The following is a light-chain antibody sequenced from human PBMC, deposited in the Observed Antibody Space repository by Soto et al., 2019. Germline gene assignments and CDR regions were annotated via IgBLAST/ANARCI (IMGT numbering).Light chain of an antibody. V-gene: IGKV3-15*01. Sequence: EILLTQSPVTLSVSPGARATLSCRASQSLTSNLAWYQQRPGQAPRLLIYDTSTRATDVPARFSGSGSGTDFTLTISSLQSEDFAVYYCQQYYNLWTFGQGTKVDIK. CDR3: QQYYNLWT. CDR2: DTS. CDR1: QSLTSN. J-gene: IGKJ1*01.